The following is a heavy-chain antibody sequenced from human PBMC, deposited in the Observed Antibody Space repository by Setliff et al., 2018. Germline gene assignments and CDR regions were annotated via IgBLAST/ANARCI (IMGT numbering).Heavy chain of an antibody. CDR3: ARDGYPGTS. CDR1: GLIFSNNW. V-gene: IGHV3-7*03. J-gene: IGHJ5*02. D-gene: IGHD2-2*03. CDR2: INKDGSER. Sequence: GGSLRLSCVASGLIFSNNWMSWVRQAPGKGLEWVTNINKDGSERNYVDSVKGRFAISRDNARNSLYLQMNSLRVEDTAVYYCARDGYPGTSWGQGTLVTVSS.